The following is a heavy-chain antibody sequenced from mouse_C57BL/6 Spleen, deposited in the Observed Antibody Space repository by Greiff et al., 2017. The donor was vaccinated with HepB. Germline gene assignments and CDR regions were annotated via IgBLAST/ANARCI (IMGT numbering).Heavy chain of an antibody. CDR2: IWTGGGT. V-gene: IGHV2-9-1*01. D-gene: IGHD1-1*01. CDR1: GFSLTSYA. CDR3: ARQGSSYRLYAMDY. Sequence: VKLMESGPGLVAPSQSLSITCTVSGFSLTSYAISWVRQPPGKGLEWLGVIWTGGGTNYNSALKSRLSISKDNSKSQVFLKMNSLQTDDTARYYCARQGSSYRLYAMDYWGQGTSVTVSS. J-gene: IGHJ4*01.